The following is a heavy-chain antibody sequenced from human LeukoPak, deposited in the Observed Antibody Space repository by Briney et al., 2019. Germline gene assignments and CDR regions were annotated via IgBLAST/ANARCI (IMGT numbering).Heavy chain of an antibody. Sequence: GGSLRLSCAASGFTFSSYGMHWVRQAPGKGLEWVAVISYDGSNKYYADSVKGRFTISRDNSRDTLSLQMNSLRAEDTAVYYCAKDAYCSSTSCYIWATEDWFDPWGQGTLVTVSS. J-gene: IGHJ5*02. D-gene: IGHD2-2*02. CDR1: GFTFSSYG. V-gene: IGHV3-30*18. CDR3: AKDAYCSSTSCYIWATEDWFDP. CDR2: ISYDGSNK.